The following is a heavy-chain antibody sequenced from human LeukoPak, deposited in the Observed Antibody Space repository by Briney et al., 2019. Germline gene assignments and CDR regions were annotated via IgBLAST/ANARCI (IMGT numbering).Heavy chain of an antibody. Sequence: ASVKVSCKASGYTFTSYYMHWVRQAPGQGLEWMGIINPSGGSTSYAQKFQGRVTMTTDTSTSTAYMELRSLRSDDTAVYYCARDRSISSGFLNWFDPWGQGTLVTVSS. CDR1: GYTFTSYY. CDR2: INPSGGST. CDR3: ARDRSISSGFLNWFDP. D-gene: IGHD6-19*01. J-gene: IGHJ5*02. V-gene: IGHV1-46*01.